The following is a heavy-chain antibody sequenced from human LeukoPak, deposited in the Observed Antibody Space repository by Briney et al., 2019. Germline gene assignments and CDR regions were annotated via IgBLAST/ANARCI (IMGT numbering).Heavy chain of an antibody. J-gene: IGHJ3*02. Sequence: GASVKVSCKASGYTFTGYYIHWVRQAPGQGLEWMGIINPGGGSTNYAQKFQGRVTMTRDTSTSTVYMELSSLRSEDTAVYYCARDFGKYYLHKGCSFDIWGQGTMVTVSS. CDR1: GYTFTGYY. D-gene: IGHD3-10*01. CDR3: ARDFGKYYLHKGCSFDI. CDR2: INPGGGST. V-gene: IGHV1-46*01.